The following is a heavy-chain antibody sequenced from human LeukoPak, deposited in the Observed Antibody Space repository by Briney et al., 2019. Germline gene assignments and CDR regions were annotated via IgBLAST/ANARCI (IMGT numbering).Heavy chain of an antibody. CDR2: ISSSSKYI. Sequence: PGGSLRLSCAASGFIFSTYSMNWVRQAPGRGLEWVSSISSSSKYIYYADSVKGRFTISRDDAKNSLSLQMNSLRAEDTAVYYCARDLDIVVVPASWFYPWGQGTLVTVSS. D-gene: IGHD2-2*03. CDR3: ARDLDIVVVPASWFYP. J-gene: IGHJ5*02. V-gene: IGHV3-21*01. CDR1: GFIFSTYS.